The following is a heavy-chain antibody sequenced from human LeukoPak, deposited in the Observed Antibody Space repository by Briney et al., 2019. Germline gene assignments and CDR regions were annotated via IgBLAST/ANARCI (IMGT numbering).Heavy chain of an antibody. CDR3: AKNSPGYYDSSGYYFPFDY. CDR2: TSGSGGST. V-gene: IGHV3-23*01. D-gene: IGHD3-22*01. CDR1: GFTFSSYA. Sequence: GGSLRLSCAASGFTFSSYAMSWVRQAPGKGLEWVSATSGSGGSTYYADSVKGRFTISRDNSKNTLYLQMNSLRAEDTAVYYCAKNSPGYYDSSGYYFPFDYWGQGTLVTVSS. J-gene: IGHJ4*02.